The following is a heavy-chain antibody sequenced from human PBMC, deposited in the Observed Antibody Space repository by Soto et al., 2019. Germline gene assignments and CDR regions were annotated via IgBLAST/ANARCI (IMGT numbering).Heavy chain of an antibody. J-gene: IGHJ6*02. CDR3: ARAAIIGVPPGVPYGMAV. Sequence: QVQLVQSGAEVKKPGASVKVSCKASGYTFTSYGISWVRQAPGQGLEWMGWISAYNGNTNYAQKLQGRVTMTTDTSTSTAYRGLRSLRPADTAVYYCARAAIIGVPPGVPYGMAVWGQGTTVPVPS. CDR1: GYTFTSYG. CDR2: ISAYNGNT. V-gene: IGHV1-18*01.